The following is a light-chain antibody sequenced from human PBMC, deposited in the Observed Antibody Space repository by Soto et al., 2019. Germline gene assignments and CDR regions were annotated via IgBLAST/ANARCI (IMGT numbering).Light chain of an antibody. CDR1: QSISSW. J-gene: IGKJ1*01. V-gene: IGKV1-5*03. CDR2: KAT. Sequence: DIQMTQSPSTLSASVGDRVTITYRASQSISSWLAWNQQKPGKDPQLLIYKATSLESGVPLRFNGSGSGTEFTLTISILQPDDFTTYYCQQYNDYPWTFGQGTKVEIK. CDR3: QQYNDYPWT.